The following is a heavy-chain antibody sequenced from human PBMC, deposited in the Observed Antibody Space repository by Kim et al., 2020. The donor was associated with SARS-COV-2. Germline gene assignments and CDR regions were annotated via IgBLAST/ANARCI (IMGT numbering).Heavy chain of an antibody. Sequence: SETLSLTCSVSGFSISGGYYWAWIRQPPGRGLEWIGSIYHTGSTYYKASLKSRVTISLDTSKDQFSLKLTSLTAADTAVYFCAREPAGSYGFDIWGQGTTVTVSS. CDR2: IYHTGST. D-gene: IGHD3-10*01. CDR1: GFSISGGYY. CDR3: AREPAGSYGFDI. V-gene: IGHV4-38-2*02. J-gene: IGHJ3*02.